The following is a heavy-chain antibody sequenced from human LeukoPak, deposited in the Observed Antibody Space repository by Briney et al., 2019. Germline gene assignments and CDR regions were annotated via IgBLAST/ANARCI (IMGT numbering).Heavy chain of an antibody. CDR3: ARDLATRQRTGLYDS. Sequence: GGSLRLSCAASGFTFASYAMHWVRQAPGKGLEWVAVISYDRSDKYYAGSVKGRFTISRDNSKNTLYLQMNSLRAEDTAVYYCARDLATRQRTGLYDSWGQGALVTVSS. CDR2: ISYDRSDK. D-gene: IGHD3-16*02. J-gene: IGHJ4*02. CDR1: GFTFASYA. V-gene: IGHV3-30*04.